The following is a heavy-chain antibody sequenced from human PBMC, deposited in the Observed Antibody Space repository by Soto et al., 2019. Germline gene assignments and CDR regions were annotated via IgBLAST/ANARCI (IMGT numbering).Heavy chain of an antibody. CDR3: AHRRGQQLDS. D-gene: IGHD6-13*01. CDR2: IYWHDDK. Sequence: SGPTLVNPTQTLTLTCTFSGFSLSTSGVGVGWIRQPPAKALEWLALIYWHDDKSYSPSLKSRLTITKDTSKNQVVLTMTNIDPVDIVTYYCAHRRGQQLDSWGQAPLVTV. J-gene: IGHJ4*02. V-gene: IGHV2-5*01. CDR1: GFSLSTSGVG.